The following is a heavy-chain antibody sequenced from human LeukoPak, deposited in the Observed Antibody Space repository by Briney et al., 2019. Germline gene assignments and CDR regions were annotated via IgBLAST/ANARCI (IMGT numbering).Heavy chain of an antibody. Sequence: SETLSLTCTVSGGSISSSSYYWGWLRQPPGKGLEWIGSIYSSGTTYYNPSLKSRVTISVETSKNQFALQLSRVTAGHAAVYYCARELWFGELSHSHADCWGQGTQVTDCS. D-gene: IGHD3-10*01. CDR3: ARELWFGELSHSHADC. J-gene: IGHJ4*02. CDR1: GGSISSSSYY. CDR2: IYSSGTT. V-gene: IGHV4-39*02.